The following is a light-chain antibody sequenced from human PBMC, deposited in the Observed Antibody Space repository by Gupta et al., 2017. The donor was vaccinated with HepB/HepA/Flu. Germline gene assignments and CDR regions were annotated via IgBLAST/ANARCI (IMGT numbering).Light chain of an antibody. CDR3: QQYGSSSFT. V-gene: IGKV3-20*01. Sequence: DIVLTQSPGTLSLSPGERATLSCRASQSVSSSYLAWYQQKPGQAPRLLIYGTSSRAAGIPDRFSGSGSGTDFTLTISRLEPEDFAVFYCQQYGSSSFTFGPGTKVGIK. J-gene: IGKJ3*01. CDR1: QSVSSSY. CDR2: GTS.